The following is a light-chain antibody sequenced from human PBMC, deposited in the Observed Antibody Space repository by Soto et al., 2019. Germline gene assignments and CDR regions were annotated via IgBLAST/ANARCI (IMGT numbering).Light chain of an antibody. V-gene: IGKV1-17*03. CDR2: AAS. CDR1: QDISSY. Sequence: DIQRTQSPSAMSASVGDRVTITCRASQDISSYLAWFQQKPGKVPKRLIYAASSLQSGVPARFSGSGSGTEFTLTISSLQPEDFATYYCLQHKSYPLTFGGGTKVEIK. CDR3: LQHKSYPLT. J-gene: IGKJ4*01.